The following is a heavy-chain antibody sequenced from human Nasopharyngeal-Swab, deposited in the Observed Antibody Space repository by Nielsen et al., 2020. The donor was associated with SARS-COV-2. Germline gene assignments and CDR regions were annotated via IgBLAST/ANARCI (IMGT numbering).Heavy chain of an antibody. D-gene: IGHD1-26*01. J-gene: IGHJ4*02. V-gene: IGHV5-51*01. CDR2: IYPGDSET. Sequence: GGSLRLSCKGSGYRFTSYWISWVRQMPGKGLEWMGIIYPGDSETRYSPSFQGQVTISADKSISTAYLQWSSLKASDTAMYYCARPLWSYADHFDYWGQGTLVTVSS. CDR1: GYRFTSYW. CDR3: ARPLWSYADHFDY.